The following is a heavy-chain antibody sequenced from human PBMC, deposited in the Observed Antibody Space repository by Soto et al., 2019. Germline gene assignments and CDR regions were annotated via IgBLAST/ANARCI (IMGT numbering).Heavy chain of an antibody. D-gene: IGHD2-15*01. CDR3: ARDDVLCYGGRCYGIPLDV. CDR2: IQSGGTT. CDR1: GFNVSSKY. J-gene: IGHJ6*04. Sequence: TGGSLIVSCAASGFNVSSKYMTWVRTATGKGQERVSLIQSGGTTYYADSVKGRFTISRDTSENTLHLQMDRLRVEDTAVYYCARDDVLCYGGRCYGIPLDVWAKGPRSPSPQ. V-gene: IGHV3-66*01.